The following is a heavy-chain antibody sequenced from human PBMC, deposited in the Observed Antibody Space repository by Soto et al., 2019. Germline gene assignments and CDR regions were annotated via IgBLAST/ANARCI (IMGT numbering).Heavy chain of an antibody. V-gene: IGHV4-39*01. Sequence: QVQLQESGPGLVMPSETLSLTCTVSGDSISGSPYFWGWIRQPPGKRLEWIGSIFYDGYTLYTPSLKSRVTISVDTSKNQFSLKLTPVAAADTAIYFCARLQAGVPHYWGQGILVTVSS. J-gene: IGHJ4*02. CDR3: ARLQAGVPHY. D-gene: IGHD3-10*01. CDR1: GDSISGSPYF. CDR2: IFYDGYT.